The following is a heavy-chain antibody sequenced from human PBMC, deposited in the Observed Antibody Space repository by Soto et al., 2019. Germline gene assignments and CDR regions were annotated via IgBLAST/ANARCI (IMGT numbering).Heavy chain of an antibody. Sequence: QAQLVESGGGVVQPGRSLRLSCAASGSIFRGYGMHWVRQAPGKGLEWVAVIRFDGSNINYADSVMGRFTISRDNSKNMLYLEVNSLRVEDTAVYYCVRDGVGDTPFWGYLDYWGQGTLVTVSS. J-gene: IGHJ4*02. CDR1: GSIFRGYG. V-gene: IGHV3-33*01. CDR3: VRDGVGDTPFWGYLDY. D-gene: IGHD2-21*01. CDR2: IRFDGSNI.